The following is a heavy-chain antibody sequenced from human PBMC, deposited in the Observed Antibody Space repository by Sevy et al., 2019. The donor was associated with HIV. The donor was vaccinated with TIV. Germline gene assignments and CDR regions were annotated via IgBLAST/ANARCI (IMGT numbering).Heavy chain of an antibody. J-gene: IGHJ3*02. Sequence: SETLSLTCTVSGGSISSYYWIWIRQPPGKGLEWIGYIYYSGSTNYNPSLKSRVTISVDTSKNQFSLKLSSVTAADTAVYYCARDRLSDAFDIWGQGTMVTVSS. CDR1: GGSISSYY. CDR2: IYYSGST. CDR3: ARDRLSDAFDI. D-gene: IGHD6-6*01. V-gene: IGHV4-59*13.